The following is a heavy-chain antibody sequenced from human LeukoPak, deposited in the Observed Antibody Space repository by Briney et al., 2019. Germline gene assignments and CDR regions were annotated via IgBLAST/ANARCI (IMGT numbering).Heavy chain of an antibody. CDR1: GGSFSGYY. CDR3: AREAARGGVYYYYYMDV. V-gene: IGHV4-34*01. J-gene: IGHJ6*03. Sequence: SETLSLTCAVYGGSFSGYYWSWIRQPPGKGLEWIGEINHSGSTNYNPSLKSRVTISVDTSKDQFSLKLSSVTAADTAVYYCAREAARGGVYYYYYMDVWGKGTTVTVFS. D-gene: IGHD6-6*01. CDR2: INHSGST.